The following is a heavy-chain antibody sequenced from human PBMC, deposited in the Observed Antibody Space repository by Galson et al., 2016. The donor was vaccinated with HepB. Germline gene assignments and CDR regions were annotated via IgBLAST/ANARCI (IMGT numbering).Heavy chain of an antibody. Sequence: SLRLSCAAFGFTLSTRYNMNWVRQAPGKGLEWVASISGSRSYIIYADSVKGRFTISRDDAKNSLYLQMNSLRVEDTAVYYCARASTWIPSLDYWGPGTVVTVSS. D-gene: IGHD5-12*01. CDR1: GFTLSTRYN. CDR3: ARASTWIPSLDY. V-gene: IGHV3-21*06. CDR2: ISGSRSYI. J-gene: IGHJ4*02.